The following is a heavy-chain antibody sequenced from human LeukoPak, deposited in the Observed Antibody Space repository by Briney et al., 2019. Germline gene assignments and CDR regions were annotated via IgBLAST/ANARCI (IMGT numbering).Heavy chain of an antibody. CDR2: IYYSGST. J-gene: IGHJ4*02. CDR1: GGSISNSY. CDR3: ARAALGTPFFFDY. D-gene: IGHD3-3*02. Sequence: LETLSLTCTVSGGSISNSYWSWIRQPPGKGLDWIGYIYYSGSTNYNPSLKSRVTISVDRSKNQFSLKLSSVTAADTAVYYCARAALGTPFFFDYWGQGTLVTVSS. V-gene: IGHV4-59*01.